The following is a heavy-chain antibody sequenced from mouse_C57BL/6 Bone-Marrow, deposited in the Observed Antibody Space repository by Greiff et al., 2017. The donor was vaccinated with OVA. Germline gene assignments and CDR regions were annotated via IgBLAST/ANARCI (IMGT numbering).Heavy chain of an antibody. CDR2: IDPSDSET. CDR3: ARGYYYGRGAMDY. Sequence: VQLQQSGAELVRPGSSVKLSCKASGYTFTSYWMHWVKQRPIQGLEWIGNIDPSDSETHYNQKFKDKATLTVDKSSSTAYMQLSSLTSEDSAVYYCARGYYYGRGAMDYWGQGTSVTVSS. CDR1: GYTFTSYW. J-gene: IGHJ4*01. V-gene: IGHV1-52*01. D-gene: IGHD1-1*01.